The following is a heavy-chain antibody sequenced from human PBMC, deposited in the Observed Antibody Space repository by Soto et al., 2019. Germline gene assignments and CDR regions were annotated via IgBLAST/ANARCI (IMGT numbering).Heavy chain of an antibody. V-gene: IGHV4-39*01. Sequence: SETLSLTCTVSGGSISSSSYYWGWIRQPPGKGLEWIGSIYYSGSTYYNPSLKSRVTISVDTSKNQFSLKLSSVTAADTAVYYCARNIVGATGDYYYYGMDVWGQGTTVTVSS. CDR3: ARNIVGATGDYYYYGMDV. J-gene: IGHJ6*02. CDR1: GGSISSSSYY. D-gene: IGHD1-26*01. CDR2: IYYSGST.